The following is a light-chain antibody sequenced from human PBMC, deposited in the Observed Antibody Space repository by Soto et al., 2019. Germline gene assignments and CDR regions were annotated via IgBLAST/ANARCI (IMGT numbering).Light chain of an antibody. J-gene: IGKJ4*01. CDR3: QQNYRTPLT. Sequence: DIQMTQSPSSLSASVGDRVTIACRASQSINIYLSWYQQDPGKAPKLLMYDASSLQSGVPSRFSGSGSGTHFTLTISSLQREDFATYYCQQNYRTPLTFGGGTKVEIK. CDR2: DAS. CDR1: QSINIY. V-gene: IGKV1-39*01.